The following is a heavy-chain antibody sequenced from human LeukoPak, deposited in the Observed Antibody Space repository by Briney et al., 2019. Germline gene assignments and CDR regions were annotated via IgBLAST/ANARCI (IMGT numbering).Heavy chain of an antibody. CDR2: VSGGGGST. V-gene: IGHV3-23*01. D-gene: IGHD3-22*01. Sequence: GGSLRLSCAASGFTFTNYGMSWVRQAPGKGLEWVSAVSGGGGSTYYADSVKGRFTISRDNSKNTVYLQMNSLRAEDTAVYYCAKEKNSGYYYHFDYWGQGTLVTASS. CDR3: AKEKNSGYYYHFDY. J-gene: IGHJ4*02. CDR1: GFTFTNYG.